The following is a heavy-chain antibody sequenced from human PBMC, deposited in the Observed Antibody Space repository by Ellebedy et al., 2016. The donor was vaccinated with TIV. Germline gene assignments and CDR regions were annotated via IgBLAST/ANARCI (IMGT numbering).Heavy chain of an antibody. CDR3: ARGSMTEALDS. J-gene: IGHJ4*02. CDR2: IYPSGGS. D-gene: IGHD2-8*01. Sequence: SETLSLXCTVSGGSISPYFWNWIRQPAGKGLEWIGRIYPSGGSNYNPSLMSRITMSVDTSRNQFSLKVTSVTAADTAVYYCARGSMTEALDSWGQGTLVTVSS. CDR1: GGSISPYF. V-gene: IGHV4-4*07.